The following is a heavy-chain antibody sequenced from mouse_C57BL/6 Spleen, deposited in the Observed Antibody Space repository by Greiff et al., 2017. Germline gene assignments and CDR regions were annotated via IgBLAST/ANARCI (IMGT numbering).Heavy chain of an antibody. CDR3: AAEATSGFAY. J-gene: IGHJ3*01. V-gene: IGHV1-7*01. Sequence: VQLLQSGAELAKPGASVKLSCKASGYNFTSSWMHWVKQRPGQGLEWIGCINPSSGYTKYNPTFKDKATLTADKSSSTAYMQLSSLTYEDSAVYYCAAEATSGFAYWGQGTLVTVSA. CDR1: GYNFTSSW. CDR2: INPSSGYT. D-gene: IGHD3-2*02.